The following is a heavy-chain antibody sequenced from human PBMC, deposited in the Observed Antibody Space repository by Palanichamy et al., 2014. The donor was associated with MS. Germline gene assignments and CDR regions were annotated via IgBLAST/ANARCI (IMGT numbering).Heavy chain of an antibody. Sequence: QLQLQGSGPGLVKPSETLSLTCTVSGGSISRISYYWGWIRQPPGKGLEWIGSIYYSGSTFYNPSLKSRVTISVDTSKNQFSLKLNSVTAADTAVYYCARSVNFWKRGPPVRPWGQGTLVTVSS. CDR2: IYYSGST. CDR1: GGSISRISYY. V-gene: IGHV4-39*01. D-gene: IGHD3-3*01. J-gene: IGHJ5*02. CDR3: ARSVNFWKRGPPVRP.